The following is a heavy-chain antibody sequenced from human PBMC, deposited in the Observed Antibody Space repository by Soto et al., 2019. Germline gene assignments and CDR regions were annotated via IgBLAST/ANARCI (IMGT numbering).Heavy chain of an antibody. CDR2: ISYDGSNK. CDR3: AKDTYYDFWSGYYYYYGMDV. D-gene: IGHD3-3*01. Sequence: LRLSCAASGFTFSTYSMHWVRQAPGKGLEWVAVISYDGSNKYYADSVKGRFTISRDNSKNTLYLQMNSLRAEDTAVFYCAKDTYYDFWSGYYYYYGMDVWGQGTTVTVSS. CDR1: GFTFSTYS. J-gene: IGHJ6*02. V-gene: IGHV3-30*18.